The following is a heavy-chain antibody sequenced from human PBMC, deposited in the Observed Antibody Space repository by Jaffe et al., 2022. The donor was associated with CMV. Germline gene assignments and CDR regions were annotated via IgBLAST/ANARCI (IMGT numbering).Heavy chain of an antibody. J-gene: IGHJ4*02. CDR3: ARGGVLLWFGESWGGKKFDY. D-gene: IGHD3-10*01. CDR1: GGSFSGYY. V-gene: IGHV4-34*01. Sequence: QVQLQQWGAGLLKPSETLSLTCAVYGGSFSGYYWSWIRQPPGKGLEWIGEINHSGSTNYNPSLKSRVTISVDTSKNQFSLKLSSVTAADTAVYYCARGGVLLWFGESWGGKKFDYWGQGTLVTVSS. CDR2: INHSGST.